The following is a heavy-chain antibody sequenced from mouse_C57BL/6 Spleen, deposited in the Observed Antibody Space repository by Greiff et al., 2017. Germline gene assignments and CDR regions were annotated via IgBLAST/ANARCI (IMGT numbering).Heavy chain of an antibody. CDR3: AIYGSNWYFDV. Sequence: VQLQQSGPELVKPGASVKISCKASGYTFTDYYMNWVKQSHGKSLEWIGDINPNNGGTSYNQKFKGKATLTVDKSSSTAYMELRSLTSEDSAVYYCAIYGSNWYFDVWGTGTTVTVSS. J-gene: IGHJ1*03. CDR2: INPNNGGT. CDR1: GYTFTDYY. V-gene: IGHV1-26*01. D-gene: IGHD1-1*01.